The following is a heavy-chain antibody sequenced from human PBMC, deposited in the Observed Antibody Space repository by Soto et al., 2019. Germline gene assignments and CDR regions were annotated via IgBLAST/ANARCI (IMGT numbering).Heavy chain of an antibody. D-gene: IGHD3-22*01. J-gene: IGHJ4*02. V-gene: IGHV1-69*01. CDR2: IIPIFGTA. Sequence: QVQLVQSGAEVKKPGSSVKVSCKASGGTFSSCAISWVRQAPGQGLEWMGGIIPIFGTANYAQKFQGRVTITADESTSTAYMELSSLRSEDTAVYYCARDSPHDSSGYVPSFDYWGPGTLVTVSS. CDR1: GGTFSSCA. CDR3: ARDSPHDSSGYVPSFDY.